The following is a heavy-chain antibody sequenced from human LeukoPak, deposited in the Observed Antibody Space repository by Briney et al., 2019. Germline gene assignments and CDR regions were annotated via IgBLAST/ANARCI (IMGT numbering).Heavy chain of an antibody. J-gene: IGHJ4*02. Sequence: PGGSLRLSCAAFGFTFSSYSMNWVRQAPGKGLEWVSSISSSSSYIYYADSVKGRFTISRDNAKNSLYLQMNSLRAEDAAVYYCARDTNYYDSSGYYYWGQGTLVTVSS. V-gene: IGHV3-21*01. D-gene: IGHD3-22*01. CDR1: GFTFSSYS. CDR3: ARDTNYYDSSGYYY. CDR2: ISSSSSYI.